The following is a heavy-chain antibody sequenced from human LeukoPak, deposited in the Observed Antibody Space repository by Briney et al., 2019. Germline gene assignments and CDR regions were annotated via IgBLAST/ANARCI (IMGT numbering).Heavy chain of an antibody. Sequence: SETLSLTCTVSGGSIRSYYWRWIRQPPGKGLEWIGYIYYSGSTNYNPSLKSRVTISVDTSKNQFSLKLSSVTAADTAVYYCARGAGYSYGYWGQGTLVTVSS. CDR3: ARGAGYSYGY. CDR2: IYYSGST. V-gene: IGHV4-59*01. J-gene: IGHJ4*02. CDR1: GGSIRSYY. D-gene: IGHD5-18*01.